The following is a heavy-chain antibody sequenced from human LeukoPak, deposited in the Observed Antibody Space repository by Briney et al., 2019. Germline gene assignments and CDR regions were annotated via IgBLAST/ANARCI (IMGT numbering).Heavy chain of an antibody. CDR3: ARLGGATVTTHNFDY. CDR1: GGSISSGDYY. Sequence: SETLSLTCTVSGGSISSGDYYRSWIRQPPGKGLEWIGYIYYSGSTYYNPSLKSRVTISVDTSKNQFSLKLSSVTAADTAVYYCARLGGATVTTHNFDYWGQGTLVTVSS. CDR2: IYYSGST. V-gene: IGHV4-30-4*08. J-gene: IGHJ4*02. D-gene: IGHD4-17*01.